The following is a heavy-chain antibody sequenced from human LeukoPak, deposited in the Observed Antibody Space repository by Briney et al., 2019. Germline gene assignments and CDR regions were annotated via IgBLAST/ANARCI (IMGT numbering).Heavy chain of an antibody. CDR3: ARGDNGLYYYDSSGPVDY. D-gene: IGHD3-22*01. Sequence: ASVKVSCKASGYTFTSYYMHWVRQAPGQGLEWMGIINPSGGSTSYAQKFQGRVTMTRDTSTSTVYMELSSLRSEDTAVYYCARGDNGLYYYDSSGPVDYWGQGALVTVSS. V-gene: IGHV1-46*01. J-gene: IGHJ4*02. CDR2: INPSGGST. CDR1: GYTFTSYY.